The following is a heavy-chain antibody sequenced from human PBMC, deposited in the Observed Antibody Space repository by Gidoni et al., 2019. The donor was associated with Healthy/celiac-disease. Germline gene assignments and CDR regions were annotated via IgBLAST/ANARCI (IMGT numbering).Heavy chain of an antibody. V-gene: IGHV3-7*04. Sequence: EVQLVESGGGLVQPGGSLRLSCAASGFNFRSHWMSWVRQAPGNGLEWVANIKQDGSEKYYVDSVKGRFTISRDNAKNSLYLQMNSLRAEDTAVYYCARDYGGDYYDSSGYANFDYWGQGTLVTVSS. CDR3: ARDYGGDYYDSSGYANFDY. J-gene: IGHJ4*02. D-gene: IGHD3-22*01. CDR1: GFNFRSHW. CDR2: IKQDGSEK.